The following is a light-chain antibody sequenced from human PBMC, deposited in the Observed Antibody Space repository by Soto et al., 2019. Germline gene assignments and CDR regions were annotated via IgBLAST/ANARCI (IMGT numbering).Light chain of an antibody. Sequence: QSVLTQPASVSGSPGQSITISCTGTSSDVRGYNYVSWYQQHPGIAPKLLIYGVTNRPSGVSTRFSGSKSGNTASLTISGLQADDEADYHCSSYTSASTLLYLFGTGTKLTVL. J-gene: IGLJ1*01. CDR1: SSDVRGYNY. CDR2: GVT. V-gene: IGLV2-14*01. CDR3: SSYTSASTLLYL.